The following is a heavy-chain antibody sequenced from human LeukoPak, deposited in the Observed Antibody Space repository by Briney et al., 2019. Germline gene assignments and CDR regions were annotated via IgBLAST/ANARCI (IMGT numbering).Heavy chain of an antibody. V-gene: IGHV4-4*07. J-gene: IGHJ4*02. D-gene: IGHD6-13*01. Sequence: SETLSLTCTVSSGSISSFYWSWIRQPAGKGLEWIGRIYTSGSTNYNPSLKSRLTMSVDTSKNQFSLKLGSVTAADTAVYYCARDVVAAAGTWDYWGQGTLVTVSS. CDR2: IYTSGST. CDR3: ARDVVAAAGTWDY. CDR1: SGSISSFY.